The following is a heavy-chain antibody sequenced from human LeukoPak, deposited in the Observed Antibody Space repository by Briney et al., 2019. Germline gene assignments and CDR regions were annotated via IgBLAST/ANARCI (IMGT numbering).Heavy chain of an antibody. D-gene: IGHD3-22*01. V-gene: IGHV3-48*03. CDR3: ARVEGYYYDSSGYTNVFDY. CDR2: ISSSGSTT. CDR1: GFTFSSYE. Sequence: PGGSLRLSCAASGFTFSSYEMNWVRQAPGKGLEWVSYISSSGSTTYYADSVEGRFTISRDNAKNSLYLQMNSLRAEDTAVYYCARVEGYYYDSSGYTNVFDYWGQGTLVTVSS. J-gene: IGHJ4*02.